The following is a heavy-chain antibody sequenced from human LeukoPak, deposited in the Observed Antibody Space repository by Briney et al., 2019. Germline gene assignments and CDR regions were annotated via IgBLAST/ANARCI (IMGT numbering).Heavy chain of an antibody. CDR2: IFHTGSA. J-gene: IGHJ4*02. V-gene: IGHV4-59*01. D-gene: IGHD6-13*01. CDR3: ARDAPSSSFFDY. Sequence: PSETLSLTCAVSGGSISGYYWTWIRQPPGKGLEWIGYIFHTGSANYNPSLGGRVTMSMDTSKSQFSLKLNSVTAADTAVYYCARDAPSSSFFDYWGQGTLVTVSS. CDR1: GGSISGYY.